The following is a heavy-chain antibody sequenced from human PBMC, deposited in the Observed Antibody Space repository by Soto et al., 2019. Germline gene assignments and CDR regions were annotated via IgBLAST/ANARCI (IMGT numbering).Heavy chain of an antibody. D-gene: IGHD6-25*01. J-gene: IGHJ5*02. CDR3: ARGRLMSNWFDP. CDR1: GYTFTSYG. V-gene: IGHV1-18*01. CDR2: ISAYNGNA. Sequence: ASVKVSCKASGYTFTSYGISWVRQAPGQGLEWMGWISAYNGNANYAQKLQGRVTMTRDTSASTAYMELRSLRSEDTAVYYCARGRLMSNWFDPWGQGTLVTVSS.